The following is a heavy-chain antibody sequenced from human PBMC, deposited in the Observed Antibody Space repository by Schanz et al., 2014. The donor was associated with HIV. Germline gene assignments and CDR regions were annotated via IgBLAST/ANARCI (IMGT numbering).Heavy chain of an antibody. V-gene: IGHV3-30*18. CDR2: ISHDGSKK. D-gene: IGHD3-22*01. CDR1: GFTYRNYG. Sequence: QEQLVESGGGVVQPGRSLRLSCAASGFTYRNYGMHWVRQAPGKGLEWVAVISHDGSKKYYADSVRGRITISRDNSKNTLYLQMNSLRADDTAVYYCAKPEYDSSGNSQSHFDYWGQGTLVAVSS. CDR3: AKPEYDSSGNSQSHFDY. J-gene: IGHJ4*02.